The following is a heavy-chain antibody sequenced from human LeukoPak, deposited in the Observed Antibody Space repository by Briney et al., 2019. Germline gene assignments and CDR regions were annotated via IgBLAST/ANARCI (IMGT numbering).Heavy chain of an antibody. CDR3: ARDQYDTWSRRGNFDS. CDR1: GFTLSTNA. J-gene: IGHJ4*02. V-gene: IGHV3-7*03. CDR2: IKLDGSEK. Sequence: PGGSLRLSCLTSGFTLSTNAMSWVRQAPGKGLEWVANIKLDGSEKNYVDSVKGRFTISRDNTKNSLYLQMNSLRAEDTAVFYCARDQYDTWSRRGNFDSWGQGTLVIVSS. D-gene: IGHD3-3*01.